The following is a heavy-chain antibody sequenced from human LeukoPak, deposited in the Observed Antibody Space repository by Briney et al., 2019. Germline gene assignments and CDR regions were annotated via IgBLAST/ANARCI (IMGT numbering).Heavy chain of an antibody. J-gene: IGHJ4*02. D-gene: IGHD3-3*01. CDR2: ISGSGGST. Sequence: GGSLRLSCAASGLTFSSYAMSWVRQAPGKGLEWVAAISGSGGSTYYADPVKGRFTISRDNSKNTLYLQMNSLRAEDTAVYYCAKDLHMYYDFWSGVRFNDYWGQGTLVTVSS. CDR1: GLTFSSYA. V-gene: IGHV3-23*01. CDR3: AKDLHMYYDFWSGVRFNDY.